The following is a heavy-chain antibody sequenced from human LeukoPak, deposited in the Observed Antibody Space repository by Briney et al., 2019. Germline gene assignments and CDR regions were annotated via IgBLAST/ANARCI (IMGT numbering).Heavy chain of an antibody. J-gene: IGHJ6*02. CDR2: IYSGGST. V-gene: IGHV3-53*01. D-gene: IGHD3-9*01. CDR3: ARDRYDILTGFSF. Sequence: PGGSLRLSCAASGFSFADYDMSWVRHAPGKGLEWVSVIYSGGSTYYADSVKGRFTISRDNSKNTLYLQMNSLRAEDTAVYYCARDRYDILTGFSFWGQGTTVTVSS. CDR1: GFSFADYD.